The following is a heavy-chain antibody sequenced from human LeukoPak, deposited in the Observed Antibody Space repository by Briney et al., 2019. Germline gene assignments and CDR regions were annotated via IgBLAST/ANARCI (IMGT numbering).Heavy chain of an antibody. Sequence: GGSLRLSCAASGFTFSSYAMHWVRQAPGKGLEWVAVISYDGSNKYYADSVKGRFTISRDNSKNTLYLQMNSLRAEDTAVYYCARGNYYDSSVTEDYWGQGTLVTVSS. D-gene: IGHD3-22*01. J-gene: IGHJ4*02. V-gene: IGHV3-30*04. CDR1: GFTFSSYA. CDR2: ISYDGSNK. CDR3: ARGNYYDSSVTEDY.